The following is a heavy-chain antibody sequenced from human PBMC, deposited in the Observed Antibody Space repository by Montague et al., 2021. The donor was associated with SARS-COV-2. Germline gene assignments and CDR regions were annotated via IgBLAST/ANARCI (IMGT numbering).Heavy chain of an antibody. Sequence: SETLSLTCAVYGGSFSGYDWSWIRQPPGKGLEWIGEINHSGSAKYKPSLKSRVTISVDTSKNQFSLKLSSVTAADTAVYYCARGRMTINMMVVFMTGAASYLDSWGHGTLVTVSS. J-gene: IGHJ5*01. CDR1: GGSFSGYD. D-gene: IGHD3-22*01. V-gene: IGHV4-34*01. CDR3: ARGRMTINMMVVFMTGAASYLDS. CDR2: INHSGSA.